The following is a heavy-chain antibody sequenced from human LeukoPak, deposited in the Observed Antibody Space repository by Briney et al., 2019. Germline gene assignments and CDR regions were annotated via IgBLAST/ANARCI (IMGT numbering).Heavy chain of an antibody. CDR2: IS. Sequence: PGGSLRLSRAASGFTFSSYSMNWVRQAPGKGLEWVSSISYAGSVKGRFTISRDNAKNSVYLQMNSLRAEDTAVYYCARASSGTQDAFYIWGQGTMVTVSS. V-gene: IGHV3-21*01. D-gene: IGHD1-26*01. CDR3: ARASSGTQDAFYI. CDR1: GFTFSSYS. J-gene: IGHJ3*02.